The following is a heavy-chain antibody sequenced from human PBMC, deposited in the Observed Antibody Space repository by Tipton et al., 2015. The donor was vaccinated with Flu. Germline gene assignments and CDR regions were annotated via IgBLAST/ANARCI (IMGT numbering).Heavy chain of an antibody. CDR2: IYHSGTP. V-gene: IGHV4-39*07. Sequence: TLSLTCTVSGDSISTTIYYWGWVRQPPGKGLEWIGSIYHSGTPDYSPTLKSRVSMSVDTSKNQFSLNLRSVTAADTAVYYCARGQSGAFDIWGQGTMVTVSS. J-gene: IGHJ3*02. CDR3: ARGQSGAFDI. CDR1: GDSISTTIYY.